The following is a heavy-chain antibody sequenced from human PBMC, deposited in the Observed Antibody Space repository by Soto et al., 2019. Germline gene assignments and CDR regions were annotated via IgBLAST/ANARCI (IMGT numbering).Heavy chain of an antibody. D-gene: IGHD6-19*01. CDR2: ISSSSSTI. V-gene: IGHV3-48*01. CDR1: GFTFSSYS. Sequence: EVQLVESGGGLVQPGGSLRLSCAASGFTFSSYSMNWVRQAPGKGLEWVSYISSSSSTIYYADSVKGRFTISRENAKNSLYLQMNRLRAEDTAVYYCARVGYLAVAGPARYWGQGTLVTVSS. CDR3: ARVGYLAVAGPARY. J-gene: IGHJ4*02.